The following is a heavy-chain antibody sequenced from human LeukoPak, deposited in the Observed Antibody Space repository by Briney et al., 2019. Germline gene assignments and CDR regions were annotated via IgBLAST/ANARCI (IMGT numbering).Heavy chain of an antibody. CDR3: ARDFNWFDP. V-gene: IGHV4-59*01. CDR2: IYYSGST. CDR1: GGSISRYF. J-gene: IGHJ5*02. Sequence: SETLSLTCTVSGGSISRYFWSWIRQPPGKGLEWIGYIYYSGSTNYNPSLKSRVTISVDTSKNQFSLKLSSVTAADTAVYYCARDFNWFDPWGQGTLVTVSS.